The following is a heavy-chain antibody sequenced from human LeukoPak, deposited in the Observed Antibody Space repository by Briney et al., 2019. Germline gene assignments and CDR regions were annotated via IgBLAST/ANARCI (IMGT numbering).Heavy chain of an antibody. Sequence: GGSLRLSCVASGFSFNNYAMNWVRQAPGKGLEWVAVIWYDGSNKYYADSVKGRFTISRDNSKNTLYLQMNSLRAEDTAVYYCAKDGPITMVRGVILHYYMDVWGKGTTVTVSS. D-gene: IGHD3-10*01. J-gene: IGHJ6*03. V-gene: IGHV3-33*06. CDR2: IWYDGSNK. CDR3: AKDGPITMVRGVILHYYMDV. CDR1: GFSFNNYA.